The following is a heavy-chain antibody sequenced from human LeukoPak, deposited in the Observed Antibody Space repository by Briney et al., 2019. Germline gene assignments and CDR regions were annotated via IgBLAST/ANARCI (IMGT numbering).Heavy chain of an antibody. D-gene: IGHD3-22*01. CDR1: GGSISSGGYY. CDR2: IYYSGST. J-gene: IGHJ6*02. Sequence: SETLSLTCTVSGGSISSGGYYWSWIRQPPGKGLEWIGYIYYSGSTYYNPSLQSRVTISVDTSKNQFSLKLSSVTAADTAVYYCARKIGEGYYDSSGYSPSYGMDVWGQGTTVTVSS. V-gene: IGHV4-31*03. CDR3: ARKIGEGYYDSSGYSPSYGMDV.